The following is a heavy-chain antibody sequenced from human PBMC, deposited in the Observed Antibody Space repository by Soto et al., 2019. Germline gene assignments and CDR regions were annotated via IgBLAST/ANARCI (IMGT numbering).Heavy chain of an antibody. Sequence: GGSLRLSCAASGFTFSSYWMSWVRQAPGKGLEWVANIKQDGSEKYYVDSVKGRFTISRDNAKNSLYLQMNSLRAEDTAVYYCARLGYCSGGSCYWAYYFDYWGQGTLVTVSS. CDR1: GFTFSSYW. CDR2: IKQDGSEK. J-gene: IGHJ4*02. D-gene: IGHD2-15*01. V-gene: IGHV3-7*01. CDR3: ARLGYCSGGSCYWAYYFDY.